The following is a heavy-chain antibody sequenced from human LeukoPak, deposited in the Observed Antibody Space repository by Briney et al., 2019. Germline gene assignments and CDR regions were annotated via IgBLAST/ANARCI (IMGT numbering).Heavy chain of an antibody. CDR1: GFTFSSYA. J-gene: IGHJ6*04. CDR2: ISGSGGST. V-gene: IGHV3-23*01. CDR3: AKSDYYYYYGMDV. Sequence: GGSLRLSCAASGFTFSSYAMSWVRLAPGKGLEWVSAISGSGGSTYYADSVKGRFTISRDNSKNTLYLQMNSLRAEDTAVYYCAKSDYYYYYGMDVWGKGTTVTVSS.